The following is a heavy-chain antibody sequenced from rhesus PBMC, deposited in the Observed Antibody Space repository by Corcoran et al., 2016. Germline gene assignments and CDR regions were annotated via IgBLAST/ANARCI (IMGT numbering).Heavy chain of an antibody. CDR3: AREFGGYYSGAAFDF. V-gene: IGHV4S7*01. D-gene: IGHD3-28*01. CDR2: IYGSSWST. Sequence: QVQLQESGPGVVKPSETLSLTCAVSGYSISSGYDWSWIRQPPGKGLEWIGYIYGSSWSTYYNPSLKDLVTISTATSKNQFSLKLSSVTAADTAVYYCAREFGGYYSGAAFDFWGQGLRVTVSS. CDR1: GYSISSGYD. J-gene: IGHJ3*01.